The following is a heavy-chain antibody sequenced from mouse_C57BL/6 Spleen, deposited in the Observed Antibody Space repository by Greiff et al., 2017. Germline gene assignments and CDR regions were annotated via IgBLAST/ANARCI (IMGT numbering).Heavy chain of an antibody. CDR2: IYIGNGYT. V-gene: IGHV1-58*01. Sequence: VHVKQSGAELVRPGSSVKMSCKTSGYTFTSYGITWVTQRPGQGLEWLGYIYIGNGYTEYTEKFKGKDTLTSDTSSSTAYMQLSSLTSEDSAIYFCARTSYAMDYWGQGTSVTVSS. CDR1: GYTFTSYG. CDR3: ARTSYAMDY. J-gene: IGHJ4*01.